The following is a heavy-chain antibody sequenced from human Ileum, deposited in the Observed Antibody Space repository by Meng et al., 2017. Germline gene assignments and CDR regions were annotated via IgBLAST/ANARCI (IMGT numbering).Heavy chain of an antibody. J-gene: IGHJ4*02. CDR3: VRGPARETHDFDY. CDR1: GVSFNAYF. V-gene: IGHV4-34*01. Sequence: GAGCLNLSETRHLPCACLGVSFNAYFWSWVRQSPGKGLEWIGQIHHSGRTNYKSSLERRVTISVDTSKSQFSLKLTSVTAADTAMYYCVRGPARETHDFDYWGQGALVTVSS. D-gene: IGHD1-26*01. CDR2: IHHSGRT.